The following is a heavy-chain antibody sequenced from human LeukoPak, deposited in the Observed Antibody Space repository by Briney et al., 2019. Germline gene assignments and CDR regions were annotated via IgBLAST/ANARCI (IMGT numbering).Heavy chain of an antibody. CDR1: GFTFSSYA. CDR2: ISGSGGST. Sequence: GGSLRLSCAASGFTFSSYAMSWVRQAPGKGLEWVSAISGSGGSTYYADSVKGRFTISRDNSKNTLYLQMNSLRAEDTAVYYCAKGYCSSTSCYARFDPWGQGTLDTVSS. V-gene: IGHV3-23*01. CDR3: AKGYCSSTSCYARFDP. J-gene: IGHJ5*02. D-gene: IGHD2-2*01.